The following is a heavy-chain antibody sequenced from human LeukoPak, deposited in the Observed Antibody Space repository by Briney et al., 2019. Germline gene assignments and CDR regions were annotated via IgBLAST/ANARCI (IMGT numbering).Heavy chain of an antibody. D-gene: IGHD3-3*01. CDR3: ASPVKYYDTWSGYPPFDY. CDR2: IIPMSGTA. Sequence: GASVKVSCTAPGGTFNNFAISWVRQAPGQGLEWVGGIIPMSGTANYAQKFQGRVTITADESTSTAYMELSSLRSEDTAIYYCASPVKYYDTWSGYPPFDYWGQGTLVTVSS. V-gene: IGHV1-69*13. J-gene: IGHJ4*02. CDR1: GGTFNNFA.